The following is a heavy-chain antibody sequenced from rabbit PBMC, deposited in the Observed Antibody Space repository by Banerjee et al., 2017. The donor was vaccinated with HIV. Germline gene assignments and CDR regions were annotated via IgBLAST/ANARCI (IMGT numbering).Heavy chain of an antibody. V-gene: IGHV1S45*01. CDR2: MYTGGSGTT. CDR1: GFSFSSSYW. CDR3: ARDAGSSSTGDYFKL. D-gene: IGHD8-1*01. J-gene: IGHJ4*01. Sequence: QEQLVESGGGLVKPEGSLTLTCTASGFSFSSSYWICWVRQAPGKGLEWIACMYTGGSGTTYYASWAKGRFTISKTSSTTVTLQLNSLTAADTATYFCARDAGSSSTGDYFKLWGPGTLVTVS.